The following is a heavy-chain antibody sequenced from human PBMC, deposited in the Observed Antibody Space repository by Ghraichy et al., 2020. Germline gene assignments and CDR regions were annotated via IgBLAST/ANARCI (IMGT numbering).Heavy chain of an antibody. CDR3: TRGRLRTGAGTYSDY. CDR2: ISPTGST. V-gene: IGHV4-34*01. Sequence: SETLSLTCSVYGSAFINYYCTWIRQSPGRGLEWVGEISPTGSTSYNPSLKSRVTISVDRSKEQFSLNLTSVNVTDTAVYYCTRGRLRTGAGTYSDYWGQGTLVTVSS. D-gene: IGHD3-10*01. J-gene: IGHJ4*02. CDR1: GSAFINYY.